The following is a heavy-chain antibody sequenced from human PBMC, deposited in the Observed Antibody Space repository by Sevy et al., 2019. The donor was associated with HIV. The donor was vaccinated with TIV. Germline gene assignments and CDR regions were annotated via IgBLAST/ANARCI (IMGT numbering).Heavy chain of an antibody. D-gene: IGHD5-18*01. CDR3: ATEYINGYDN. J-gene: IGHJ4*02. CDR2: IWNDGNDK. CDR1: GFSFSNYA. Sequence: GGSLRLSCVASGFSFSNYAMHWVRQAPGKALEWVAVIWNDGNDKSYADSVKGRFTISRDNAKNTLYLQMNSLRAEDTAIYYCATEYINGYDNWGQGTMVTVSS. V-gene: IGHV3-33*01.